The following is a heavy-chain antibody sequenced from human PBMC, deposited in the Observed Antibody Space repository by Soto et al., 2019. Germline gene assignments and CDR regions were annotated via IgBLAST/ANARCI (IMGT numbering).Heavy chain of an antibody. D-gene: IGHD5-18*01. J-gene: IGHJ5*02. CDR3: ARAGYSYGYDWFDP. CDR1: GGSFSGYY. CDR2: INHSGST. Sequence: QVQLQQWGAGLLKPSETLSLTCAVYGGSFSGYYWSCIRQPPGKGLEWIGEINHSGSTNFNPSLNSRVTISVDTSKNQFSLKLSSVTAADTAVYYCARAGYSYGYDWFDPRGQGTLVTVSS. V-gene: IGHV4-34*01.